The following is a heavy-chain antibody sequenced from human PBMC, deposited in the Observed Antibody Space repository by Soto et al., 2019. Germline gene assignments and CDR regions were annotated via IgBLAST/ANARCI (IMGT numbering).Heavy chain of an antibody. CDR1: GFTFSLYS. CDR3: ARAVPWGFDV. Sequence: EVQLVESGGGLVQPGGSLRLSCAASGFTFSLYSMSWVRQAPGKGLEWVSYVSRSSTGIHYADSVKGRFTISRDAATNSLHLQINSLSDRDTAVYYCARAVPWGFDVWGQGTTVSISS. D-gene: IGHD7-27*01. V-gene: IGHV3-48*02. J-gene: IGHJ6*02. CDR2: VSRSSTGI.